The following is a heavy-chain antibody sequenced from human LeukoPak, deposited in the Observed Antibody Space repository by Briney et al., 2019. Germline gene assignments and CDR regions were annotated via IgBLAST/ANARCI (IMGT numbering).Heavy chain of an antibody. Sequence: GGSLRLSCAASGFTFSSYAMSWVRQAPGKGVEWVSAISGSGGSTYYADSVKGRFTISRDNSKNTLYLQMNSLRAEDTAVYYCAKDIYGSGSYDFDYWGQGTLVTVSS. V-gene: IGHV3-23*01. D-gene: IGHD3-10*01. J-gene: IGHJ4*02. CDR2: ISGSGGST. CDR1: GFTFSSYA. CDR3: AKDIYGSGSYDFDY.